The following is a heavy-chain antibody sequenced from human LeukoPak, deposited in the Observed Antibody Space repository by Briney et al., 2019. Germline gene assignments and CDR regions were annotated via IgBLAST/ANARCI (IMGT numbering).Heavy chain of an antibody. CDR3: ARVVGFYSDSSGYGYLDY. D-gene: IGHD3-22*01. V-gene: IGHV1-2*02. CDR2: INLNSGGT. CDR1: GYTFSAYY. J-gene: IGHJ4*02. Sequence: ASVKVSCKASGYTFSAYYLHWVRQAPGQGLEWMGWINLNSGGTIYGQTFEGRVSMTRDTSLSTAYMEMSSLTSDDTAVYYCARVVGFYSDSSGYGYLDYWGQGTLVTVSS.